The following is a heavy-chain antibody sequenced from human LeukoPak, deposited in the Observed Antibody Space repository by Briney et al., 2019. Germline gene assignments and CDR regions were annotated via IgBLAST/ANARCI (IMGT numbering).Heavy chain of an antibody. CDR3: AGGAGWYCGGGSCYAFYFDY. CDR1: GFTFSSYW. D-gene: IGHD2-15*01. CDR2: INTDGSST. J-gene: IGHJ4*02. Sequence: GGSLRLSCAASGFTFSSYWMHWVRQVPGKGLVWVSRINTDGSSTTYADSVKGRFTISRDNAKNTLYLEMNSLRAEDTAVYYCAGGAGWYCGGGSCYAFYFDYWGQGNLVTVSS. V-gene: IGHV3-74*01.